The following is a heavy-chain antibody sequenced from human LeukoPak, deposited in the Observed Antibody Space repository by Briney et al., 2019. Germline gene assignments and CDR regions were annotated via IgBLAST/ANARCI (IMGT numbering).Heavy chain of an antibody. CDR3: ARGRVHSGSHLDAFDI. D-gene: IGHD1-26*01. CDR1: GGSISSGDYY. CDR2: IYYSGST. V-gene: IGHV4-30-4*08. J-gene: IGHJ3*02. Sequence: SETLSLTCTVSGGSISSGDYYWSWIRQPPGKGLEWIGYIYYSGSTYYNPSLKSRVTISVDTSKNQFSLKLSSVTAADTAVYYCARGRVHSGSHLDAFDIWGQGTMVTVSS.